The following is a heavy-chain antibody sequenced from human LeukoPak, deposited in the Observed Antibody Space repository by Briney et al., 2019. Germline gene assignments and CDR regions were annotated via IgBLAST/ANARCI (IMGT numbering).Heavy chain of an antibody. Sequence: KPSETLSLTCTVSGGSISSYYWSWIRQPPGKGLDWIGYIYYSGRTNYNPSLKSQVTISVDSSTYQFSLQLSSVTTADTAVYYCATTSGKSPVDHWGQGTLVTVS. CDR3: ATTSGKSPVDH. J-gene: IGHJ4*02. CDR2: IYYSGRT. CDR1: GGSISSYY. D-gene: IGHD6-6*01. V-gene: IGHV4-59*01.